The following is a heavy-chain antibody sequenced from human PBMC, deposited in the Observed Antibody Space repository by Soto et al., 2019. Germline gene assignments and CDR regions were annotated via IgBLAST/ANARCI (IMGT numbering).Heavy chain of an antibody. Sequence: TGGSLRLSCAASGFTFSSCGMHWVRQAPGKGLEWVAVISYDGSNKYYADSVKGRFTISRDNSKNTLYLQMNSLRAEDTAVYYCAKERMGYSYVPFDYWGQGTLVTVSS. V-gene: IGHV3-30*18. D-gene: IGHD5-18*01. J-gene: IGHJ4*02. CDR3: AKERMGYSYVPFDY. CDR2: ISYDGSNK. CDR1: GFTFSSCG.